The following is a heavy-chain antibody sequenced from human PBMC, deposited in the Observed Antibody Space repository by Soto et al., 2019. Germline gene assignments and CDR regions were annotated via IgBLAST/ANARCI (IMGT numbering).Heavy chain of an antibody. CDR2: ISGRGDST. J-gene: IGHJ4*02. CDR1: GFTFNSYA. V-gene: IGHV3-23*01. CDR3: AKDFSRFEY. Sequence: PVGSLRLSCAASGFTFNSYAMSWVRQAPGKGLEWVSAISGRGDSTYYADSVKGRFTISSDNSKNTMYLQMNSLRAEDTAIYYCAKDFSRFEYWGQGTLVTVSS.